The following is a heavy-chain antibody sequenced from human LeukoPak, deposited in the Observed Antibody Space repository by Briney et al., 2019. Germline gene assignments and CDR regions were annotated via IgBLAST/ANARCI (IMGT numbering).Heavy chain of an antibody. J-gene: IGHJ4*02. CDR1: GGSFSGYY. CDR2: IYYSGST. Sequence: SETLSLTCAVYGGSFSGYYWSWIRQPPGKGLEWIGYIYYSGSTNYNPSLKSRVTISVDTSKNQFSLKLSSVTAADTAVYYCAREMAEYYFDYWGQGTLVTVSS. CDR3: AREMAEYYFDY. V-gene: IGHV4-59*01.